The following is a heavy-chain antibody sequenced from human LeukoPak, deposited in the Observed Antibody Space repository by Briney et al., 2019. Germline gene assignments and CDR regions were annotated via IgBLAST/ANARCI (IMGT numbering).Heavy chain of an antibody. CDR2: ISAYNGNT. Sequence: ASVKVSCKASGYTFTSYGISWVRQAPGQGLEWMGWISAYNGNTNYAQKLQGRVTMTTDTSTSTDYMELRSLRSDDTAVYYCARGSGYSGYGGINDAFDIWGQGTMVTVSS. CDR1: GYTFTSYG. CDR3: ARGSGYSGYGGINDAFDI. D-gene: IGHD5-12*01. J-gene: IGHJ3*02. V-gene: IGHV1-18*01.